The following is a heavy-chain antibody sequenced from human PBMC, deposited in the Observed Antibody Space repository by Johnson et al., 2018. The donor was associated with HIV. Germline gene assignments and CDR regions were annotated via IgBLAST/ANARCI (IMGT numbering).Heavy chain of an antibody. J-gene: IGHJ3*02. D-gene: IGHD5-18*01. CDR1: GFIFSSYY. CDR2: ISGTGDNT. CDR3: AVGIQLWFASEGDAFDI. Sequence: QVQLVESGGGVVQPGRSLRLSCAASGFIFSSYYMHWVRQAPGRGLEWVAGISGTGDNTYYADSVKGRFAISRDNAKSTLYLLMNYLTPEDTAMYYCAVGIQLWFASEGDAFDIWGQGTMVTVSS. V-gene: IGHV3-NL1*01.